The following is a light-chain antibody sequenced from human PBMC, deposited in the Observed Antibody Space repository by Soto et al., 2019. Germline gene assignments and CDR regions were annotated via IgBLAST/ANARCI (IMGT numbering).Light chain of an antibody. V-gene: IGKV1-5*01. CDR3: QQYNSYRT. CDR2: DAS. CDR1: QSISSW. J-gene: IGKJ1*01. Sequence: IQMTQSPSTLSASVGDRVTITCRASQSISSWLAWYQQKPGKAPKLLIYDASSLESGVPSRFSGSGSGTEFALTISSLQPDDFATYYCQQYNSYRTFGQRTKVDVK.